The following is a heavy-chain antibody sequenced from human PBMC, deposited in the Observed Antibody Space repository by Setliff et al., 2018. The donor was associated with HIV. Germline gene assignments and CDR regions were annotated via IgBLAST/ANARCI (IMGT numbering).Heavy chain of an antibody. Sequence: PSETLSLTCTVSGGSISSHYWSWIRQPPGKGLEWIGYIYYSGSTNYNPSLKSRVTISVDTSKNQFSLKLSSVTAADTAVYYCARDRGSSYYYYYYMDVWGKGTMVTVSS. CDR3: ARDRGSSYYYYYYMDV. J-gene: IGHJ6*03. D-gene: IGHD6-6*01. CDR2: IYYSGST. V-gene: IGHV4-59*11. CDR1: GGSISSHY.